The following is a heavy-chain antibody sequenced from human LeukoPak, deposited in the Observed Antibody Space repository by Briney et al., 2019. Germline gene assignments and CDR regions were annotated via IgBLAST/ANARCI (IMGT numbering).Heavy chain of an antibody. CDR2: IGYDGNEK. J-gene: IGHJ4*02. CDR3: ARDMVIGAPDYHDY. D-gene: IGHD2/OR15-2a*01. Sequence: GGSLRLSCAASGFIFSSHAMRCVRQAPGKGLEWVSVIGYDGNEKYYADSVRGRFTISRDDSKNTLYLQMDSLRVEATALYYCARDMVIGAPDYHDYWGQGTLVTASS. CDR1: GFIFSSHA. V-gene: IGHV3-30*04.